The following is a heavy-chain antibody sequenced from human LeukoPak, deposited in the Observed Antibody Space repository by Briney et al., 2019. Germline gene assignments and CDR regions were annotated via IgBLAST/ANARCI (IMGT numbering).Heavy chain of an antibody. J-gene: IGHJ6*02. D-gene: IGHD2-2*01. CDR3: TTDIVVVPAASYYYYGMDV. V-gene: IGHV3-15*01. Sequence: GGSLRLSCAASGFTFSNAWMSWVRQAPGKGLEWVGRIKRKTDGGPTDYAAPVIGRFTISRDDSKNTRYLQMNSLKTEDTAVYYCTTDIVVVPAASYYYYGMDVWGQGTTVTVSS. CDR1: GFTFSNAW. CDR2: IKRKTDGGPT.